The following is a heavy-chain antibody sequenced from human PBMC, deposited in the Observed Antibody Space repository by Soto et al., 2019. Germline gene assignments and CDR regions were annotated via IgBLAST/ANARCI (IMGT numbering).Heavy chain of an antibody. J-gene: IGHJ4*02. CDR3: AIDYYDSSGYYDY. V-gene: IGHV1-69*13. Sequence: GASVKVSCKASGGTFSSYAISWVRQAPGQGLEWMGGIIPIFGTANYAQKFQGRVTITADESTSTAYMELSSLRSEDTAVYYCAIDYYDSSGYYDYWGQGTLVTVSS. CDR2: IIPIFGTA. D-gene: IGHD3-22*01. CDR1: GGTFSSYA.